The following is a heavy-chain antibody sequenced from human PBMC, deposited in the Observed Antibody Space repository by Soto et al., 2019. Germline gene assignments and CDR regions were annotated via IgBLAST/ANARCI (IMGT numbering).Heavy chain of an antibody. CDR2: ANYSGSN. CDR3: ARGGSNDWQVAFDI. V-gene: IGHV4-34*01. J-gene: IGHJ3*02. CDR1: GGSFSTYY. D-gene: IGHD3-9*01. Sequence: QLQQWGAGLLKPSETLSLTCVVSGGSFSTYYYNWIRQSPGKGREWIGEANYSGSNNYSRSLKSRVTMSYDTSKNPFSLKLTSVTAADTAVYYCARGGSNDWQVAFDIWGQGTMVTVSS.